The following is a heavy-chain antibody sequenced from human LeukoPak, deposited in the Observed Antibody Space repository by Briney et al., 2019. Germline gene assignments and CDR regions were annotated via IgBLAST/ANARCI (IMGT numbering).Heavy chain of an antibody. J-gene: IGHJ4*02. CDR1: GGSFSGYY. CDR2: IHHSGST. CDR3: ARGSLPGYYFDF. Sequence: PSETLSLTCAVCGGSFSGYYWSWIRQPPGKGLEWIGEIHHSGSTNYKPSLKSRVTISGDTSKNQFSLRLSSVTAADTAVYYCARGSLPGYYFDFWGQGTLVTVSS. V-gene: IGHV4-34*01. D-gene: IGHD1-14*01.